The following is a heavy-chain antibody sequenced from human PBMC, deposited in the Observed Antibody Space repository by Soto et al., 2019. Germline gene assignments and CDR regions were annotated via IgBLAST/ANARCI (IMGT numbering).Heavy chain of an antibody. Sequence: GGSLRLSCAASGFTFSSYWMHWVRQAPGKGLVWVSRINSDGRSTSYADSVKGRFTISRDNAKNTLYLQMNSLRAEDTAVYYCAIDVWGVNRFDYWGQGTLVTVSS. J-gene: IGHJ4*02. D-gene: IGHD3-16*01. CDR1: GFTFSSYW. V-gene: IGHV3-74*01. CDR2: INSDGRST. CDR3: AIDVWGVNRFDY.